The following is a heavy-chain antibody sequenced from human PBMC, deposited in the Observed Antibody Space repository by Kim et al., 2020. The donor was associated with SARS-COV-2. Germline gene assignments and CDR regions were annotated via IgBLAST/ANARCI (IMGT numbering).Heavy chain of an antibody. Sequence: GGSLRLSCAASGFTFSSYAMSWVRQAPGKGLEWVSAISGSGGSTYYADSVKGRFTISRDNSKNTLYLQMNSLRAEDTAVYYCAKVPLHIVVVPAAIPTRASATEMQQAIYDYWGQGTLVTVSS. J-gene: IGHJ4*02. D-gene: IGHD2-2*01. CDR2: ISGSGGST. CDR3: AKVPLHIVVVPAAIPTRASATEMQQAIYDY. CDR1: GFTFSSYA. V-gene: IGHV3-23*01.